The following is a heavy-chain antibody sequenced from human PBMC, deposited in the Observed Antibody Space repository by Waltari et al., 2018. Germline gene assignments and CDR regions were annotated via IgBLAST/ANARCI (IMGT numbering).Heavy chain of an antibody. CDR2: MRNDGRVT. Sequence: EEQLVESGGNLVQPGGSLSLSCAASGFIIRSCWMYWVRHAPGTGLVGVSRMRNDGRVTGYADSLKVRFTISRDNAKNTLYLQMNSLRPEDTAVYYCGRSMYVWGHGTTVTVSS. CDR3: GRSMYV. V-gene: IGHV3-74*01. J-gene: IGHJ6*02. CDR1: GFIIRSCW.